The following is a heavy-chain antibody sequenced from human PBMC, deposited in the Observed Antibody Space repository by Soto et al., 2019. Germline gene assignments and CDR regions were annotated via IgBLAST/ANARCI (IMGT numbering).Heavy chain of an antibody. CDR3: VRASPYNYHYYMDV. CDR2: TRNRPKSYTT. CDR1: GFTFSDHY. Sequence: EVQLVESGGGLVQPGGSLRLSCAASGFTFSDHYMDWVRQAPGEGLEWVGRTRNRPKSYTTEYAASVIGRFTISRDDSENSVYLQMNSLKTEDTAVYYCVRASPYNYHYYMDVWGKGTTVTVSS. V-gene: IGHV3-72*01. J-gene: IGHJ6*03.